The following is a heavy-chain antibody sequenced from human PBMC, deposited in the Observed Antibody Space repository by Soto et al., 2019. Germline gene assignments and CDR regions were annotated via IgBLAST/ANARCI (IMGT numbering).Heavy chain of an antibody. Sequence: GGSLRLSCAASGFTFSSYAMSWVRQAPGKGPEWVSAISGSGGSTYYADSVKGRFTISRDNSKNTLYLQMNSLRAEDTAVYYCAKGSYDSSGYYLFPFDYWGQGTLVTVSS. CDR3: AKGSYDSSGYYLFPFDY. V-gene: IGHV3-23*01. CDR2: ISGSGGST. D-gene: IGHD3-22*01. CDR1: GFTFSSYA. J-gene: IGHJ4*02.